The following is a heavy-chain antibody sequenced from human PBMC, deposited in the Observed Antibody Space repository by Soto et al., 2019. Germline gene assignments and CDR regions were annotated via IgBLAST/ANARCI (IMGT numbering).Heavy chain of an antibody. D-gene: IGHD4-4*01. Sequence: SETLSLTCDVSRYSINNNNWWSWVRQPPGGGLEWIGELHHGGSTNYNPSLESRATFSVDISKNQFFLKLSSVTAADTAVYYCTKNSASGLDYWGQGTLVTVSS. J-gene: IGHJ4*02. CDR1: RYSINNNNW. CDR2: LHHGGST. V-gene: IGHV4-4*02. CDR3: TKNSASGLDY.